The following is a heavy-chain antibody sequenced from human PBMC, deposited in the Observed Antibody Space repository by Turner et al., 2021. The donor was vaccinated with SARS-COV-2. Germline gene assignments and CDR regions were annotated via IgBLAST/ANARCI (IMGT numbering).Heavy chain of an antibody. CDR2: ISWNSGSI. D-gene: IGHD4-17*01. V-gene: IGHV3-9*01. Sequence: EVQLVESGGAWVQPGGSLRPSCSASGFTFDDYAMHWVRQAPGKGLEWVSGISWNSGSIGYADSVKGRFTISRDNAKNSLYLQMNSLRAEDTALYYCAKDIGSGYGDYFDYWGQGTLVTVSS. CDR1: GFTFDDYA. J-gene: IGHJ4*02. CDR3: AKDIGSGYGDYFDY.